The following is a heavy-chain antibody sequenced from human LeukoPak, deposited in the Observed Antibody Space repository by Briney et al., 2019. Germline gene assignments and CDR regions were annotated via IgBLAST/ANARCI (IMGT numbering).Heavy chain of an antibody. V-gene: IGHV4-39*01. D-gene: IGHD2-2*01. CDR2: LYYSGST. CDR1: GVSISSSSYY. Sequence: PSETLSLACTVSGVSISSSSYYWGWIRQPPGEGLEWIGSLYYSGSTYYNPSLKSRVTISVDTSKNQFSLKLSSVTAADTAVYFCARHGVFRSTSPSWFDPWGQGTLVTVSS. J-gene: IGHJ5*02. CDR3: ARHGVFRSTSPSWFDP.